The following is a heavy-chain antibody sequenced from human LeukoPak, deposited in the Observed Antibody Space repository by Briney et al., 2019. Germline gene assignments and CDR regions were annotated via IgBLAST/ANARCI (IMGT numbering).Heavy chain of an antibody. CDR2: ISYDGSNK. J-gene: IGHJ4*02. CDR3: AKADFDY. CDR1: GFTFSSYG. Sequence: GGSLRLSCAASGFTFSSYGMHWVRQAPGKGLEWVAVISYDGSNKYYADSVKGRFTISRDNSKSTLYLQMNSLRAEDTAVYYCAKADFDYWGQGTLVTVSS. V-gene: IGHV3-30*18.